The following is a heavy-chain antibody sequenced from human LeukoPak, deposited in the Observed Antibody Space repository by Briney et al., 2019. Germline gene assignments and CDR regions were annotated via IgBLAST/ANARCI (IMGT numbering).Heavy chain of an antibody. V-gene: IGHV1-2*02. Sequence: ASVKVSCKASGYTFTGYYMHWVRQAPGQGLEWMGWINPNSGGTNYAQKFQGRVTMTTDTSTSTAYMELRSLRSDDTAVYYCARVIRIVVVPAAREYNWFDPWGQGTLVTVSS. D-gene: IGHD2-2*01. CDR2: INPNSGGT. J-gene: IGHJ5*02. CDR1: GYTFTGYY. CDR3: ARVIRIVVVPAAREYNWFDP.